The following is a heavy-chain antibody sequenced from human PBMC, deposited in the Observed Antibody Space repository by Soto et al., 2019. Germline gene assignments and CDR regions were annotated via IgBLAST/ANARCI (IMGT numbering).Heavy chain of an antibody. V-gene: IGHV3-53*01. Sequence: GGSLRLSCAAVGFTVSSNYMNWVRQAPGKGLEWVSVIYSRGDTYYAESMKGRFTISRDTSKNTVYLQMNSLRAEDTAVYYCARERDVADPFDIWCQGKIVTLSS. CDR3: ARERDVADPFDI. CDR1: GFTVSSNY. D-gene: IGHD2-21*02. J-gene: IGHJ3*02. CDR2: IYSRGDT.